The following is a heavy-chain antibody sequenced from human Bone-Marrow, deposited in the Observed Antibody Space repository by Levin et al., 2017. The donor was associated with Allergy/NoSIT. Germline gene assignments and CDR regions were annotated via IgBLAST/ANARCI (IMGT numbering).Heavy chain of an antibody. V-gene: IGHV3-30*04. J-gene: IGHJ4*02. Sequence: GGSLRLSCAASGFTFSSYAMHWVRQAPGKGLEWVALMSYDGNNIHYADSVKGRFTISRDNSKNTLYLQMNTLTAEDTAVYYCARLSGSSSSFYWGQGTLVTVSS. CDR1: GFTFSSYA. CDR3: ARLSGSSSSFY. D-gene: IGHD6-6*01. CDR2: MSYDGNNI.